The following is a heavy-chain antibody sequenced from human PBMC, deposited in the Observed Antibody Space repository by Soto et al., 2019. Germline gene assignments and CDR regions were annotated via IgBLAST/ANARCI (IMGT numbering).Heavy chain of an antibody. V-gene: IGHV3-30*18. Sequence: QVQLVESGGGVVQPGRSLRLSCAASGFTFSSYGMHWVRQAPGKGLEWVAVISYDGSNKYYADSVKGRFTISRDNSKNTLYLQMNSLRAEDTAVYYCAKFPWARRDHAFDIWGQGTMVTVSS. D-gene: IGHD1-26*01. CDR3: AKFPWARRDHAFDI. CDR2: ISYDGSNK. J-gene: IGHJ3*02. CDR1: GFTFSSYG.